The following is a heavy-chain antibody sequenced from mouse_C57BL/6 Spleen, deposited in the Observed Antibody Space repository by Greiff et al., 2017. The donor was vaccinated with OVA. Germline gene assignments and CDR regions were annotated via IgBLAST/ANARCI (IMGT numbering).Heavy chain of an antibody. D-gene: IGHD3-2*02. CDR2: IDPSDSYT. CDR3: ARSAAQATDY. CDR1: GYTFTSYW. J-gene: IGHJ2*01. Sequence: QVQLQQPGAELVKPGASVKLSCKASGYTFTSYWMQWVKQRPGQGLEWIGEIDPSDSYTNYNQKFKGKATLTVDTSSSTAYMQLSSLTSEDSAVYYCARSAAQATDYWGQGTTLTVSS. V-gene: IGHV1-50*01.